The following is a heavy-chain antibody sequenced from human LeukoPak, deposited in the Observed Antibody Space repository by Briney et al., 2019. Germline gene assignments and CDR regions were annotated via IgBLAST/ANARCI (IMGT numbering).Heavy chain of an antibody. CDR2: ISSSGSTI. CDR1: GFTFSDYY. V-gene: IGHV3-11*04. CDR3: ARDDLDSSGYLNDY. Sequence: PGGSLRLSCAASGFTFSDYYKSWIRQAPGKGLEWVSYISSSGSTIYYADSVKGRFTISRDNAKNSLYLQMNSLRAEDTAVYYCARDDLDSSGYLNDYWGQGTLVTVSS. D-gene: IGHD3-22*01. J-gene: IGHJ4*02.